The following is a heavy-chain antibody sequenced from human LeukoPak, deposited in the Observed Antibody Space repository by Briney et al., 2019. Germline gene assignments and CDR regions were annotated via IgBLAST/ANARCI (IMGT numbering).Heavy chain of an antibody. CDR2: INHSGST. D-gene: IGHD3-3*01. V-gene: IGHV4-34*01. CDR1: GGSFGGYY. J-gene: IGHJ3*02. CDR3: AEGRSVLDI. Sequence: SETLSLTCAVYGGSFGGYYCSWIRQPPGKGLEWIGEINHSGSTNYSPSLKSRATISVDTSKKQFSLKLSSVTAADTAVYYCAEGRSVLDIWGQGKMVTVS.